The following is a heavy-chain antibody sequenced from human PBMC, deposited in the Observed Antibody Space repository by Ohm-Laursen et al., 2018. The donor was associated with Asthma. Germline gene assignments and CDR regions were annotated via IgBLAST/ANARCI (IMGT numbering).Heavy chain of an antibody. CDR2: ISTASTFI. Sequence: GSLRLSCTASGYTFSRYSIHWVRQAPGKGLEWVASISTASTFIYYADSVRGRFTTSRDNARNLVFLQMNSLRPDDTAVYYCARDVMEWYLPAFDFWGQGTLVTVSS. CDR1: GYTFSRYS. V-gene: IGHV3-21*01. J-gene: IGHJ4*02. CDR3: ARDVMEWYLPAFDF. D-gene: IGHD3-3*01.